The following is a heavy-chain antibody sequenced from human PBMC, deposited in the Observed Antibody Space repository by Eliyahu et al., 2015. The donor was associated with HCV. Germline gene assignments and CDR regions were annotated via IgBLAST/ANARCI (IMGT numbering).Heavy chain of an antibody. CDR3: ARGIIASRYDFWSGPALGGYYYGMDV. V-gene: IGHV3-21*01. J-gene: IGHJ6*02. D-gene: IGHD3-3*01. Sequence: EVQLVESGGGLVKPGGSLRLSCAASEFPFSXFSXXWFRXAPGKGLEWVSSISSSDSYIYYADSVKGRFTISRDNAKNSLYLQMNSLRAEDTAVYYCARGIIASRYDFWSGPALGGYYYGMDVWGQGTTVTVSS. CDR1: EFPFSXFS. CDR2: ISSSDSYI.